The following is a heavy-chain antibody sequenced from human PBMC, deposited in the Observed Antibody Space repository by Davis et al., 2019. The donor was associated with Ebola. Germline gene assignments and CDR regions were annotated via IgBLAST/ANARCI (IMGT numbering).Heavy chain of an antibody. J-gene: IGHJ4*02. V-gene: IGHV3-23*01. CDR1: GFTFSSYA. CDR3: AKANPELGFHPSYYYDSSGYGYFDY. Sequence: GESLKISCAASGFTFSSYAMSWVRQAPGKGLEWVSAISGSGGSTYYADSVKGRFTISRDNSKNTLYLQMNSLRAEDTAVYYCAKANPELGFHPSYYYDSSGYGYFDYWGQGTLVTVSS. D-gene: IGHD3-22*01. CDR2: ISGSGGST.